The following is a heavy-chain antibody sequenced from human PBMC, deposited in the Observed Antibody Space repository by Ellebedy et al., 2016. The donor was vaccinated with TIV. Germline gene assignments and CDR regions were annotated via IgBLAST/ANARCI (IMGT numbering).Heavy chain of an antibody. D-gene: IGHD4-17*01. CDR3: ARGRTVTVTDPKYFDY. CDR2: INPSGGT. J-gene: IGHJ4*02. Sequence: SETLSLTXTVHGGSFLGYYWSWIRQSPGKGLQWIGEINPSGGTNYTTSLKSRLTMSIDTSKNQFSLRLDSVTAADTAVYYCARGRTVTVTDPKYFDYWGRGALVTVSS. CDR1: GGSFLGYY. V-gene: IGHV4-34*01.